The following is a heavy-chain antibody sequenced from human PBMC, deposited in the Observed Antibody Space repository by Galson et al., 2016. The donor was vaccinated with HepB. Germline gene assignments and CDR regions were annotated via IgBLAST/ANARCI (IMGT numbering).Heavy chain of an antibody. Sequence: LSLTCGVSGGSISRNNWWTWVRQPPGKGLEWIGEVFHSGNTVYSPSLKSRVSISVDKSKNHFSLRLTSVTAADTAIYYCTRHSKLSDWYFDLWGRGTLVTVSS. CDR3: TRHSKLSDWYFDL. CDR1: GGSISRNNW. V-gene: IGHV4-4*02. J-gene: IGHJ2*01. CDR2: VFHSGNT. D-gene: IGHD1-1*01.